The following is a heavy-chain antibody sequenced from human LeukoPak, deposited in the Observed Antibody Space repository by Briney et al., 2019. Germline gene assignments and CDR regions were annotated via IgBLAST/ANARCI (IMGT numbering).Heavy chain of an antibody. V-gene: IGHV3-21*01. D-gene: IGHD2-21*01. CDR1: GFTFSSYS. Sequence: PGGSLTLSCTASGFTFSSYSMNWVRQAPGKGLEWVSSISSSSSYIYYADSVKGRFTISRDNAKNSLYLQMNCLRAEDTAVYYCARGLSGYCGGDCYYQPPFDYWGQGTLVTVSS. J-gene: IGHJ4*02. CDR3: ARGLSGYCGGDCYYQPPFDY. CDR2: ISSSSSYI.